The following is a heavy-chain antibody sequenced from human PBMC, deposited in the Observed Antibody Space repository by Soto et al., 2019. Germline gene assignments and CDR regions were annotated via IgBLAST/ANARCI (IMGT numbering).Heavy chain of an antibody. CDR2: IYHSVTT. J-gene: IGHJ4*02. CDR1: GDSISSGYY. CDR3: ASTDNVGYYPY. Sequence: SETLSLTCAVSGDSISSGYYWSWIRLPPGKGLEWIGSIYHSVTTYYNPSLKSRVTISVDTSRNQFSLKLSSVTAADSAVYYCASTDNVGYYPYFGQGTLVTSPQ. D-gene: IGHD3-3*01. V-gene: IGHV4-38-2*01.